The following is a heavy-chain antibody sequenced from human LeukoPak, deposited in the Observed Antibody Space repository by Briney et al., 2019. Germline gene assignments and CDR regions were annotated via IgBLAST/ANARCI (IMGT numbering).Heavy chain of an antibody. CDR2: ISYVGSNK. CDR1: GFTFSSYA. CDR3: ARVPLSYYDSSGYYYFDY. V-gene: IGHV3-30*04. Sequence: AGGSLRLSCAASGFTFSSYAMHWVRQAPGKGLEWVAVISYVGSNKYYADSVKGRFTISRDNSKNTLYLQMNSLRAEDTAVYYCARVPLSYYDSSGYYYFDYWGQGTLVTVSS. D-gene: IGHD3-22*01. J-gene: IGHJ4*02.